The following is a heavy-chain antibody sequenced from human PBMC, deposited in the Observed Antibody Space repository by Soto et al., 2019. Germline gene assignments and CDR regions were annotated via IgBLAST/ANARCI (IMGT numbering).Heavy chain of an antibody. CDR2: IIPILGIA. V-gene: IGHV1-69*08. J-gene: IGHJ4*02. D-gene: IGHD4-17*01. Sequence: QVQLVQSGAEVKKPGSSVKVSCKASGGTFSSYTISWVRQAPGQGLEWMGRIIPILGIANYAQKFQGRVTITADKSTSTALMELSSLRSEDTAVYYCARDNYGDYLRDPVGYYWGQGTLVTVSS. CDR3: ARDNYGDYLRDPVGYY. CDR1: GGTFSSYT.